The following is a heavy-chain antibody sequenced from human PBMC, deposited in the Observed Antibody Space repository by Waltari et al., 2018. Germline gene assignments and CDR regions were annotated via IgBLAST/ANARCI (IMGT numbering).Heavy chain of an antibody. J-gene: IGHJ5*02. CDR3: ARSPKAVAGNDWFDP. Sequence: QVQLQQWGAGLLKPSETLSLTCAVHGGSFSGSYWSWIRQPPGKGLEWIWEINHSGSTNYNPSLKSRVTISVDTSKNQFSLKLSSVTAADTAVYYCARSPKAVAGNDWFDPWGQGTLVTVSS. CDR2: INHSGST. CDR1: GGSFSGSY. V-gene: IGHV4-34*01. D-gene: IGHD6-19*01.